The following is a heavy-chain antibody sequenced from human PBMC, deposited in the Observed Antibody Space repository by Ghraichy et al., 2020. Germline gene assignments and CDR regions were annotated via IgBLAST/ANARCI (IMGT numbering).Heavy chain of an antibody. D-gene: IGHD1-20*01. V-gene: IGHV3-30-3*01. CDR2: ISYDGSNK. CDR3: ARVIDNWNDVWGLGY. Sequence: SLRLSCAASGFTFSSYAMHWVRQAPGKGLEWVAVISYDGSNKYYADSVKGRFTISRDNSKNTLYLQMNSLRAEDTAVYYCARVIDNWNDVWGLGYWGQGTLVTVSS. CDR1: GFTFSSYA. J-gene: IGHJ4*02.